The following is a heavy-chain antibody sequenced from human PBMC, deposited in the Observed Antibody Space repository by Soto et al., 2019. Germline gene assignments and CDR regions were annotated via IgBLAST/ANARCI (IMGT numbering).Heavy chain of an antibody. CDR3: ARGAFCGGAPGCRDMDV. D-gene: IGHD2-21*01. CDR1: GYKFISHS. Sequence: ASVKVSCKSSGYKFISHSITWVRQAPGQGLEWMGRISAYNGNTNYAQKLQGRVTMTTDTSTNIAYMELRSLRSDDTAVYYCARGAFCGGAPGCRDMDVWGQGTTVTVSS. J-gene: IGHJ6*02. V-gene: IGHV1-18*01. CDR2: ISAYNGNT.